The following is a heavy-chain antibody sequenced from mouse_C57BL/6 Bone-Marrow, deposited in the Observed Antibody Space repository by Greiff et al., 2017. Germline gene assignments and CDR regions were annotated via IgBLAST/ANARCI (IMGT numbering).Heavy chain of an antibody. CDR2: IWRGGST. J-gene: IGHJ1*03. CDR1: GFSFTSYG. D-gene: IGHD1-1*01. Sequence: VQLQESGPGLVQPSQSLSITCTVSGFSFTSYGVHWVRQSPGKGLAWLGVIWRGGSTDYNAAFLSRLSITEDNSKSQVFFKMNSLQADDTAIYYCAKGGTTVVDWYFDVWGTGTTVTVSS. V-gene: IGHV2-5*01. CDR3: AKGGTTVVDWYFDV.